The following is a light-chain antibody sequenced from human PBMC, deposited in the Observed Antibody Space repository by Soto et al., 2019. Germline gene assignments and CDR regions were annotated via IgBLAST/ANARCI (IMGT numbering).Light chain of an antibody. J-gene: IGLJ2*01. Sequence: QSALTQPPSASGSPGQSVTISCTGTSSDVGGYKYVSWYQQYPGKAPKLIIYEVSKRPSGVPDRFSGSKSGNTASLTVSGLQAEDEADYYCSSYAGSNNVVFGGGTKVTVL. CDR2: EVS. CDR1: SSDVGGYKY. CDR3: SSYAGSNNVV. V-gene: IGLV2-8*01.